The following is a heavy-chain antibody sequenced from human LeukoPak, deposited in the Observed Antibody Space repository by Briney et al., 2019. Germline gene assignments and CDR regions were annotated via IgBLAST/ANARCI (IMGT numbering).Heavy chain of an antibody. CDR3: ARDSSGWSLLI. CDR1: GGSISSSNW. CDR2: IYHSGST. J-gene: IGHJ3*02. V-gene: IGHV4-4*02. D-gene: IGHD6-19*01. Sequence: PSETLSLTCAVSGGSISSSNWWSWVRQPPGKGLEWIGEIYHSGSTNYNPSLKSRATISVDKSKNQFSPKLSSVTAADTAVYYCARDSSGWSLLIWGQGTMVTVSS.